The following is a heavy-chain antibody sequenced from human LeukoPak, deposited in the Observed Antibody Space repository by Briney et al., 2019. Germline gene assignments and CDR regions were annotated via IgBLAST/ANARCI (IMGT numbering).Heavy chain of an antibody. J-gene: IGHJ6*03. CDR1: GGSFSGYY. CDR3: ARTAGHHMATPKDYYYYYYMDV. Sequence: PSETLSLTCAVYGGSFSGYYWSWIRQPAGKGLEWIGRIYTSGSTNYNPSLKSRVTISVDTSKNQFSLKLSSVTAADTAVYYCARTAGHHMATPKDYYYYYYMDVWGKGTTVTVSS. V-gene: IGHV4-59*10. CDR2: IYTSGST. D-gene: IGHD5-24*01.